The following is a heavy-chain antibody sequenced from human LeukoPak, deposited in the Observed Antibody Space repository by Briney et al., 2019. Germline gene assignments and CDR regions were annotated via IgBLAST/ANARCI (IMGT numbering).Heavy chain of an antibody. CDR2: ISSSSSYI. J-gene: IGHJ3*02. CDR3: ARGPVNVVGSDAFDI. D-gene: IGHD1-26*01. V-gene: IGHV3-21*01. CDR1: GFTFSSYS. Sequence: KPGGSLRLSCAASGFTFSSYSMNWVRQAPGKGLEWVSSISSSSSYIYYADSVKGRFTISRDNAKNSLYLQMNSLRAEDTAVYYCARGPVNVVGSDAFDIWGQGTMVTVSS.